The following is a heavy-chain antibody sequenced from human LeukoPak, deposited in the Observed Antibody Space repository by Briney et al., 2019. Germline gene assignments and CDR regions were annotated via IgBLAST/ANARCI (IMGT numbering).Heavy chain of an antibody. J-gene: IGHJ4*02. D-gene: IGHD3-16*02. CDR1: RGSISSYY. V-gene: IGHV4-59*01. CDR3: AGLPYDYVWGSYRRRVYFDY. Sequence: SETLSLTCTVSRGSISSYYWNWIRQPPGKGLEWIGYIYYSGSTNYNPSLRSRVTISVDTSKNQFSLKLSSVTAADTAVYYCAGLPYDYVWGSYRRRVYFDYWGQGTLVTVSS. CDR2: IYYSGST.